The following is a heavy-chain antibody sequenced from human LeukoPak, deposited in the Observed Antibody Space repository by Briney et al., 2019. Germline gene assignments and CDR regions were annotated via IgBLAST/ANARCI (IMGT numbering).Heavy chain of an antibody. CDR3: ARLRVVVNRGDWYFDL. CDR2: IIPIFGTA. CDR1: GGTFSSYA. V-gene: IGHV1-69*13. J-gene: IGHJ2*01. Sequence: ASVKVSCKASGGTFSSYAISWVRQARGQGLEWMGGIIPIFGTANYAQKFQGRVTITADESTSTAYMELSSLRSEDTAVYYCARLRVVVNRGDWYFDLWGRGTLVTVSS. D-gene: IGHD3-22*01.